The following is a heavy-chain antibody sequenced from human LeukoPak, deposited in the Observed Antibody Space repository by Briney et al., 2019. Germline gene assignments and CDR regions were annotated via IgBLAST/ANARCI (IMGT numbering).Heavy chain of an antibody. D-gene: IGHD6-6*01. J-gene: IGHJ3*02. CDR1: GFTFSSYA. CDR3: AKPSHDAFDI. CDR2: ISGSGGST. V-gene: IGHV3-23*01. Sequence: GGSPRLSCAASGFTFSSYAMSWVRQAPGKGLEWVSAISGSGGSTYYADSVKGRFTNSRDNSKNTLYLQMNSLRAEDTAVYYCAKPSHDAFDIWGQGTMVTVSS.